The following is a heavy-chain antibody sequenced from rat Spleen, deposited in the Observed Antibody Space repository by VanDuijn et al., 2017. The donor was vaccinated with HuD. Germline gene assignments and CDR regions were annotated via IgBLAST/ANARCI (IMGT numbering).Heavy chain of an antibody. CDR3: TRKYTTDYYWYFDF. CDR2: ISPDGAST. CDR1: GFTFSSYW. V-gene: IGHV5-58*01. J-gene: IGHJ1*01. Sequence: EVQLVESDGGLVQPGRSLKLSCAVSGFTFSSYWMYWIRQAPGEGLEWISSISPDGASTYYPDSVKGRFTISRDNAENTVYLQMNSLRSEDTATYYCTRKYTTDYYWYFDFWGPGTMVTVSS. D-gene: IGHD1-6*01.